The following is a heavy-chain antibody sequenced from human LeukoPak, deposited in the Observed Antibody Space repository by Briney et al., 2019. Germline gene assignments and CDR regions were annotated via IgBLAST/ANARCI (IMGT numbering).Heavy chain of an antibody. V-gene: IGHV5-51*01. J-gene: IGHJ4*02. D-gene: IGHD6-19*01. CDR2: IYPGDSDT. CDR3: ASISSGSLSAFDY. CDR1: GYSFTSYW. Sequence: HGESLKISCKGSGYSFTSYWIGWVRQMPGKGLEWMGIIYPGDSDTRYSPSFQGQVTISADKSISTAYLQWSSLKASDTAMYYCASISSGSLSAFDYWGQGTLVTVSS.